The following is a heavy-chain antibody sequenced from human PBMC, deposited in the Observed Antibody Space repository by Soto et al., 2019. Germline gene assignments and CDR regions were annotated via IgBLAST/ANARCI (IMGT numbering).Heavy chain of an antibody. J-gene: IGHJ6*02. Sequence: GASVKVSYKASGYTFTSYYMHWVRQAPGQGLEWMGIINPSGGSTSYAQKFQGRVTMTRDTSTSTVYMELSSLRSEDTAVYYCARDFISSMIVVVPYYYGMDVWGQGTTVTVSS. CDR1: GYTFTSYY. D-gene: IGHD3-22*01. V-gene: IGHV1-46*01. CDR3: ARDFISSMIVVVPYYYGMDV. CDR2: INPSGGST.